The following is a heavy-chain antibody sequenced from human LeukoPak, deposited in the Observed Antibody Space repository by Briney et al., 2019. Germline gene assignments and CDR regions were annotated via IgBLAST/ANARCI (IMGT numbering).Heavy chain of an antibody. V-gene: IGHV3-7*01. J-gene: IGHJ4*02. CDR1: GFTFSSYW. Sequence: SGGSLRLSCAASGFTFSSYWMSWVRQAPGKGLEWVANIKQDGSEKYYVDSVKGRFTISRDNAKNSLYLQMNGLRAEDTAVYYCARAVAGLPPVYWGQGTLVTVSS. CDR2: IKQDGSEK. CDR3: ARAVAGLPPVY. D-gene: IGHD6-19*01.